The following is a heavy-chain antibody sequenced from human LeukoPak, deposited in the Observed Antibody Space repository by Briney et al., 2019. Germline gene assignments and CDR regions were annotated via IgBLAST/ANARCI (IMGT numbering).Heavy chain of an antibody. CDR2: INPSGGST. Sequence: ASVKVSCKASGYTFTSYYMHWVRQAPGQGLEWMGIINPSGGSTSYAQKFQGRVTMTRDTSTSTVYMELSSLRSEDTAVYYCARDLEVPAAINNWFDHWGQGTLVTVSS. D-gene: IGHD2-2*02. CDR1: GYTFTSYY. CDR3: ARDLEVPAAINNWFDH. J-gene: IGHJ5*02. V-gene: IGHV1-46*03.